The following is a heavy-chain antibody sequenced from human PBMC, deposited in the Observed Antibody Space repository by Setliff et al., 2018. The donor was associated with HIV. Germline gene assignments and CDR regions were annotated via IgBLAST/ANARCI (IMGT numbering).Heavy chain of an antibody. J-gene: IGHJ6*03. D-gene: IGHD3-10*01. CDR1: GGSISSHY. CDR2: IYYSGST. V-gene: IGHV4-59*11. CDR3: ARETMVRGVIIAWDYMDV. Sequence: LSLTCTVSGGSISSHYWNWIRQPPGKGLEWIGYIYYSGSTNYNPSLKSRVTISVDTSKNQFPLKLSSVTAADTAVYYCARETMVRGVIIAWDYMDVWGKGTTVTVSS.